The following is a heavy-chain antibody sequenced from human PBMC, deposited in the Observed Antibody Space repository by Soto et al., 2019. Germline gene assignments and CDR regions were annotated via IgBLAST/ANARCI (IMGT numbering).Heavy chain of an antibody. CDR3: AREAAAERNYYGLDG. J-gene: IGHJ6*02. D-gene: IGHD6-13*01. V-gene: IGHV1-18*01. Sequence: QVQLVQSGPEVRKPGASVKVSCKASGYIFSRYGISWVRQAPGQGLEWMGWISGYNGNTKFGERVQGRVNVTTDTSTSTAYMELRSLRSDDTAVYYCAREAAAERNYYGLDGWGQGTTVTVSS. CDR1: GYIFSRYG. CDR2: ISGYNGNT.